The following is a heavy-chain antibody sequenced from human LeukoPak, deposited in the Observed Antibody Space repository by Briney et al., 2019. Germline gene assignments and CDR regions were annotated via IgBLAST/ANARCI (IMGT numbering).Heavy chain of an antibody. V-gene: IGHV4-4*07. CDR3: ARDLRVGAMSGFDY. D-gene: IGHD1-26*01. CDR2: IYTSGST. CDR1: GGSISSYY. J-gene: IGHJ4*02. Sequence: SETLSLTCTVSGGSISSYYWSWIRQPAGKGLEWIGRIYTSGSTNYNPSLKSRVTMSVDTSKNQFSLKLSSVTAADTAVYYCARDLRVGAMSGFDYWGQGTLLTVSS.